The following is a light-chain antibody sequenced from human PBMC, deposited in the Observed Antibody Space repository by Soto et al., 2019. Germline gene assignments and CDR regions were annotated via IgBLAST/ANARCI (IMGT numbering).Light chain of an antibody. CDR1: STDVGSHNY. CDR2: EVS. CDR3: SSYTSSSTVV. V-gene: IGLV2-14*01. J-gene: IGLJ2*01. Sequence: QSALTQAASVSESPGQSISLSCGGTSTDVGSHNYVSWYQQHPGKAPKLMIYEVSNRPSGVSNRFSGSKSGNTASLTISGLQAEDEADYYCSSYTSSSTVVFGGGTQLTVL.